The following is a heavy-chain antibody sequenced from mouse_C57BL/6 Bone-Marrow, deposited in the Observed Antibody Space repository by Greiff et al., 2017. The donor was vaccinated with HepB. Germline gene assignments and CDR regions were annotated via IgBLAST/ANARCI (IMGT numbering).Heavy chain of an antibody. J-gene: IGHJ3*01. CDR2: IDPSDSYT. Sequence: QVQLQQPGAELVKPGASVKLSCKASGYTFTSYWMQWVKQRPGQGLEWIGEIDPSDSYTNYNQKFKGKATLTVDTSSSTAYMQLSSLTSEDSAVYYCARSPYDESAYWGQGTLVTVSA. D-gene: IGHD2-12*01. V-gene: IGHV1-50*01. CDR3: ARSPYDESAY. CDR1: GYTFTSYW.